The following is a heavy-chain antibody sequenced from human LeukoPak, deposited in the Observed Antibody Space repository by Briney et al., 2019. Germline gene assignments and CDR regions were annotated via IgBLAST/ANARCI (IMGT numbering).Heavy chain of an antibody. J-gene: IGHJ3*02. CDR3: ARGWLWFGDGPWFDI. D-gene: IGHD3-10*01. Sequence: SETLSLTCTVSGGSISSHYWSWIRQPPGKGLEWIGEINHSGSTNYNPSLKSRVTISVDTSKNQFSLKLSSVTAADTAVYYCARGWLWFGDGPWFDIWGQGTMVTVSS. V-gene: IGHV4-34*01. CDR1: GGSISSHY. CDR2: INHSGST.